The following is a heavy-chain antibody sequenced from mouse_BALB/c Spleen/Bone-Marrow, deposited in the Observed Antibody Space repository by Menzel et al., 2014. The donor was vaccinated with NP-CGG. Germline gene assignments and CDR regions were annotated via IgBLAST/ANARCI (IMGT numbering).Heavy chain of an antibody. CDR2: INPSTGYT. V-gene: IGHV1-7*01. CDR1: GYTFTSYW. Sequence: QVQLKDSGAELAKPGASVKMSCKASGYTFTSYWMHWVKQRPGQGLEWIGYINPSTGYTEYNQKFKDKATLTADKSSSTAYMQLSSLTSEDSAVYYCARGDYYFDYWGQGTTLTVSS. CDR3: ARGDYYFDY. D-gene: IGHD2-13*01. J-gene: IGHJ2*01.